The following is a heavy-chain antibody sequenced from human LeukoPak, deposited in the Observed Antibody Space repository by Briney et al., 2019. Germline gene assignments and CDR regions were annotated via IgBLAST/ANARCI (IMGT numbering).Heavy chain of an antibody. J-gene: IGHJ5*02. CDR2: INPNSGGT. CDR1: GYTFTGYY. D-gene: IGHD4-17*01. CDR3: ARGADYVNWFDP. V-gene: IGHV1-2*04. Sequence: ASVKVSCKASGYTFTGYYMHWVRQAPGQGLEWMGWINPNSGGTNYAQKFQGWVTITRDTSISTAYMELSRLRSDDTAVYYCARGADYVNWFDPWGQGTLVTVSS.